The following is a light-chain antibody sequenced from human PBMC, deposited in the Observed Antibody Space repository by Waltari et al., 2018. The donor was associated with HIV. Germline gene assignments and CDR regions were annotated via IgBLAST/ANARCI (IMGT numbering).Light chain of an antibody. CDR2: DNN. V-gene: IGLV1-51*01. Sequence: QSVLTQPPSVSAAPGQKVTVSCSATSPNMWNNFVSWYQQLPGTAPRLLIYDNNKRPSGIPDRFSGSKSGTSATLGITGLQTGDEADYYCGTWDSSLSAYVFGTETKVTVL. J-gene: IGLJ1*01. CDR3: GTWDSSLSAYV. CDR1: SPNMWNNF.